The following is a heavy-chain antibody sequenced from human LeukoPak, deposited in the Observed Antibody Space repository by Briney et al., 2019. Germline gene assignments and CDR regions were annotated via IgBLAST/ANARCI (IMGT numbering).Heavy chain of an antibody. Sequence: SETLSLTCTVSGGSINSRSYYWGWIRQPPGKGLEWIGTIYYSGSTYYNPSLKSRVTISVDTSKNQFSLKLSSVTAADTAVYYCARLNYDFWGELRYWGQGTLVTVSS. CDR3: ARLNYDFWGELRY. CDR1: GGSINSRSYY. CDR2: IYYSGST. J-gene: IGHJ4*02. D-gene: IGHD3-3*01. V-gene: IGHV4-39*01.